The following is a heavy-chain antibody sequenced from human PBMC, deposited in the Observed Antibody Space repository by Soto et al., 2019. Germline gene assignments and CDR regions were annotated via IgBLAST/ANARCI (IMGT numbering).Heavy chain of an antibody. CDR3: ARDRQPGPNYGDYAYYFDY. Sequence: GGSLRLSCAASGFTFSSYSMNWVRQAPGKGLEWVSSISSSSSYIYYADSVKGRFTISRDNAKNSLYLQMNSLRAEDTAVYYCARDRQPGPNYGDYAYYFDYWGQGTLVTVSS. V-gene: IGHV3-21*01. D-gene: IGHD4-17*01. J-gene: IGHJ4*02. CDR1: GFTFSSYS. CDR2: ISSSSSYI.